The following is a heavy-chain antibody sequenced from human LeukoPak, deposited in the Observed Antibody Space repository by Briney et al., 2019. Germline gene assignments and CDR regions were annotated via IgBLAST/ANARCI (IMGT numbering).Heavy chain of an antibody. Sequence: SETLSLTCAVYGGSISGYYWSWIRQPPGKGLEWIGEINHSGSTNYNPSLKSRVTISVDTSKNQFSLKLSSVTAADTAVYYCARGGGSYYMDVWGKGTTVTVSS. D-gene: IGHD3-10*01. J-gene: IGHJ6*03. CDR1: GGSISGYY. V-gene: IGHV4-34*01. CDR2: INHSGST. CDR3: ARGGGSYYMDV.